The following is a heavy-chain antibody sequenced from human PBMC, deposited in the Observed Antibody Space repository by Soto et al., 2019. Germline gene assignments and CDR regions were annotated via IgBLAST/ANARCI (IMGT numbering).Heavy chain of an antibody. V-gene: IGHV4-61*08. CDR1: CGSXSSGGYS. Sequence: PSETLSLTCAVSCGSXSSGGYSRSLIRQPPGKGLEWIGYIYYSGSTNYNPSLKSRVTISVDTSKNQFSLKLSSVTAVDTAVYYCARDGYYYDSSGYYPDWGQGTLVTVSS. CDR2: IYYSGST. J-gene: IGHJ4*02. CDR3: ARDGYYYDSSGYYPD. D-gene: IGHD3-22*01.